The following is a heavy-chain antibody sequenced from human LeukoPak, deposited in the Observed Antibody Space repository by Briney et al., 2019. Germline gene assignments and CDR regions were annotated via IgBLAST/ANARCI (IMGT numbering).Heavy chain of an antibody. V-gene: IGHV1-69*13. D-gene: IGHD3-10*01. CDR1: GGTFSSYA. CDR2: IIPIFGTA. Sequence: AASVKVSCRASGGTFSSYAISWVRQAPGQGLEWMGGIIPIFGTANYAQKFQGRVTITADESTSTAYMELSSLRSEDTAVYYCARVGEYSPGGYWGQGTLVTVSS. CDR3: ARVGEYSPGGY. J-gene: IGHJ4*02.